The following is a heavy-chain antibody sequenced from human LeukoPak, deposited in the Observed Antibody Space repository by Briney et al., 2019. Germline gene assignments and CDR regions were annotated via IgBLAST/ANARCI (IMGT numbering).Heavy chain of an antibody. V-gene: IGHV3-11*04. CDR1: GFTISDYY. CDR3: ARDFVYDILTGYYNGDY. D-gene: IGHD3-9*01. J-gene: IGHJ4*02. Sequence: GGSLRLSCAASGFTISDYYMGWIRQAPGKGLEWVSYISSSGSTIYYADSVKGRFTISRDNAKNSLYLQMNSLRAEDTAVYYCARDFVYDILTGYYNGDYWDQGTLVTVSS. CDR2: ISSSGSTI.